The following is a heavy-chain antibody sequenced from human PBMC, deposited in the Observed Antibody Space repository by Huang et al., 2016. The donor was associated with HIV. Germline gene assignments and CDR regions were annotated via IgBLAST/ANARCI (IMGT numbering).Heavy chain of an antibody. CDR3: AHRPPQGAVAGTTFDY. CDR1: VH. Sequence: VHGGWIRQPPGKALEWLAIIYWDDDTRYNPSLRTRLAVTRDTSKNHIVLTLTNMDPMDTGTYYCAHRPPQGAVAGTTFDYWGQGALVTVSS. CDR2: IYWDDDT. J-gene: IGHJ4*02. D-gene: IGHD6-19*01. V-gene: IGHV2-5*02.